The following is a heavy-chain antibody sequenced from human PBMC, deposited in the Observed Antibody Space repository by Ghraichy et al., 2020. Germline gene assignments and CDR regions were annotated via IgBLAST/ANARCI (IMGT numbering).Heavy chain of an antibody. V-gene: IGHV4-31*03. CDR3: ARTRAGCSSTACSLSYYYYYMDV. CDR1: GGSISSGGYY. CDR2: IYYSGNT. D-gene: IGHD2-2*01. Sequence: SETLPLTCTVSGGSISSGGYYWSWIRQHPGKGLEWIGFIYYSGNTYYTPSVKSRVLISVDTSKNQFSLRLSSVTAADTAVYFCARTRAGCSSTACSLSYYYYYMDVWGKGTTVTVSS. J-gene: IGHJ6*03.